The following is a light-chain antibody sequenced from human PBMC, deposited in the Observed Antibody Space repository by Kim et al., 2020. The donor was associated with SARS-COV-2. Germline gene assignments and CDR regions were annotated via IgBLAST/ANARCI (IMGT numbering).Light chain of an antibody. Sequence: DIQMTQSPSILSSSIGDRVTITCRACQSISSWLAWYQQKPGKAPKLLIYKASSLESGVPSRFSGSGSGTEFTLTISSLQPDDFATYYCQQYNSYPWTFGQGTKVDIK. J-gene: IGKJ1*01. CDR3: QQYNSYPWT. CDR2: KAS. CDR1: QSISSW. V-gene: IGKV1-5*03.